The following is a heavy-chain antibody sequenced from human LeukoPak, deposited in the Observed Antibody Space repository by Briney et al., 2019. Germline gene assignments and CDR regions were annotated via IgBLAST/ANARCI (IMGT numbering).Heavy chain of an antibody. CDR3: SRGDDSYKQGNF. Sequence: AESLTLTCSVSDDSISTNSYYRTWIAQPPGQALEAVATLHDRGNPYYSPSLGSRISIFVDTSKRQFSLQVRSVTASDTAMYYCSRGDDSYKQGNFWGQGTRVSVSS. J-gene: IGHJ4*02. CDR1: DDSISTNSYY. CDR2: LHDRGNP. D-gene: IGHD5-24*01. V-gene: IGHV4-39*01.